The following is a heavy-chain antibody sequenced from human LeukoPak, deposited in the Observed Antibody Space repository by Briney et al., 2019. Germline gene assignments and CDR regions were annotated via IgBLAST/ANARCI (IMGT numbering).Heavy chain of an antibody. CDR2: VWNDGSKT. D-gene: IGHD4-11*01. CDR3: ARGVRTVDY. V-gene: IGHV3-33*08. CDR1: GFIFSGYG. J-gene: IGHJ4*02. Sequence: GGSLRLSCSASGFIFSGYGMYWVRQAPGKGLEWVADVWNDGSKTYYADSVKGRFTISRDNSKNTLYLQMDSLKPEDTAVYYCARGVRTVDYWGQGTLVTVSS.